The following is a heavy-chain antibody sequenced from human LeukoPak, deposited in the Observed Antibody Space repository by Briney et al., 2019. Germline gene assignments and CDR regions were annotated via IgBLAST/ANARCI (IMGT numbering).Heavy chain of an antibody. D-gene: IGHD3-10*01. CDR2: IKQDGSEK. CDR1: GFTFSSYG. Sequence: PGRSLRLSCAASGFTFSSYGMHWVRQAPGKGLEWVANIKQDGSEKYYVDSVKGRFTISRDNAKNSLYLQMNSLRAEDTAVYYCARVVTLDYWGQGTLVTVSS. J-gene: IGHJ4*02. CDR3: ARVVTLDY. V-gene: IGHV3-7*01.